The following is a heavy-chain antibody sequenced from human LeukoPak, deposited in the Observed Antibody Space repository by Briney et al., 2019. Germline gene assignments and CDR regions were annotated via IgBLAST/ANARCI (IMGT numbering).Heavy chain of an antibody. V-gene: IGHV3-23*01. CDR2: IFGSGGSA. J-gene: IGHJ4*02. CDR1: GFTFSSYA. Sequence: GGSLRLSCTASGFTFSSYAMYWVRRAPGKGLEWVSGIFGSGGSAHYADSVKGRFTISRDNSQNTVYLQMNSLRAEDTAVYYCGKTTTGYSSGRNPAWPVDYWGQGTLVTVSS. CDR3: GKTTTGYSSGRNPAWPVDY. D-gene: IGHD6-19*01.